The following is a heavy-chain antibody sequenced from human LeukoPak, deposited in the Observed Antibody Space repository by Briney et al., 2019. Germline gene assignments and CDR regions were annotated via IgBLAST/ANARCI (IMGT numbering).Heavy chain of an antibody. V-gene: IGHV1-24*01. CDR1: GYTFTGYY. CDR2: FDPEDGET. CDR3: ATDWDIAVAEGGY. J-gene: IGHJ4*02. Sequence: ASVKVSCKASGYTFTGYYMHWVRQAPGQGLEWMGGFDPEDGETIYAQKFQGRVTMTEVTSTDTAYMELSSLRSEDTAVYYCATDWDIAVAEGGYWGQGTLVTVSS. D-gene: IGHD6-19*01.